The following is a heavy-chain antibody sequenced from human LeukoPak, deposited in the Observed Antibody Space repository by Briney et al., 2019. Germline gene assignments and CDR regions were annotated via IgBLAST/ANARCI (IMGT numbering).Heavy chain of an antibody. D-gene: IGHD6-19*01. Sequence: GGSLRLSCAASGFTFSSYWMHWVRHAPGKGLVWVSRINSDGSSTSYADSVKGRFTISRDNAKNTLYLQMNSLRAEDTAVYYCARVMGIAVAGPDAFDIWGQGTMVTVSS. CDR1: GFTFSSYW. V-gene: IGHV3-74*01. J-gene: IGHJ3*02. CDR3: ARVMGIAVAGPDAFDI. CDR2: INSDGSST.